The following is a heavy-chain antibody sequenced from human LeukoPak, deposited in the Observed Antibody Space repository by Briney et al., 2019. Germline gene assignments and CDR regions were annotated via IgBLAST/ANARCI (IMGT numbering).Heavy chain of an antibody. Sequence: PGGSLRLSCAASGFTFSSYAMSWVRQAPGKGLEWVSAISGSGGSTYYADSVKGRFTISRDNSKNTLYLQMNSLRAEDTAVYYCAKAGGFSGSGSYYNDAFDIWGQGTMVTVSS. CDR1: GFTFSSYA. CDR3: AKAGGFSGSGSYYNDAFDI. D-gene: IGHD3-10*01. CDR2: ISGSGGST. V-gene: IGHV3-23*01. J-gene: IGHJ3*02.